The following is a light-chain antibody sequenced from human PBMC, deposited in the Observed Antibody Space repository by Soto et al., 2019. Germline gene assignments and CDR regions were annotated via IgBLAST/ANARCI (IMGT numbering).Light chain of an antibody. CDR3: SSFRTGSVVL. CDR2: GVS. CDR1: GSDVGGYNY. V-gene: IGLV2-14*01. Sequence: QSALTQPASVSGSPGQTITISCTGTGSDVGGYNYVSWYQQHPGKAPTLVIYGVSYRPSGVSARFSGSKFQNTASLTISGLQAEDEADYYCSSFRTGSVVLFGGGTKLTVL. J-gene: IGLJ3*02.